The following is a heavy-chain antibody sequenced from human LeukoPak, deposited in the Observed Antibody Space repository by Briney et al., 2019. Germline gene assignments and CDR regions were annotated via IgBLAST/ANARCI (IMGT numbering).Heavy chain of an antibody. Sequence: SETLSLTCAVSGGPFSGYYWTWIRQSPGKGLEWIGQINHVGFTTFNPSLQSRISMSVDTSKSQFSLKLSSVTVADTATYFCARLRMGSSRWLFPEDFWGQGTQVAVSS. CDR3: ARLRMGSSRWLFPEDF. J-gene: IGHJ4*02. CDR1: GGPFSGYY. D-gene: IGHD6-13*01. CDR2: INHVGFT. V-gene: IGHV4-34*10.